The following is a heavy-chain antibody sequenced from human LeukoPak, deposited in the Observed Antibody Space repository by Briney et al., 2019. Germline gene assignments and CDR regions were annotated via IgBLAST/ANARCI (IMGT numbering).Heavy chain of an antibody. CDR3: ARDHNYAFDN. D-gene: IGHD1-1*01. Sequence: GGSLRLSCTASGFPFIEYSMNWVRQAPGKGLEWISYIGIDSGNTKYADSVRGRFTISADKAKNSLYLQMNSLRVEDTAVYYCARDHNYAFDNWGQGTLVSVSS. CDR2: IGIDSGNT. J-gene: IGHJ4*02. CDR1: GFPFIEYS. V-gene: IGHV3-48*01.